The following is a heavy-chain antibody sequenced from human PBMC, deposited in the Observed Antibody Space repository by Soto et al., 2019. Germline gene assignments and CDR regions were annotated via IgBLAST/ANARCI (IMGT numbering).Heavy chain of an antibody. CDR2: FYYSGNT. D-gene: IGHD4-4*01. CDR1: GGSISSAYYD. Sequence: SETLSLTCSVSGGSISSAYYDWSWLRPPPGQGLEGIGNFYYSGNTCYDTTLKNQLITSIDTTKNQFSLEVGAVTSSDTGGYHYAGSSLQGMDVWGQGTTVTVSS. V-gene: IGHV4-30-4*01. J-gene: IGHJ6*02. CDR3: AGSSLQGMDV.